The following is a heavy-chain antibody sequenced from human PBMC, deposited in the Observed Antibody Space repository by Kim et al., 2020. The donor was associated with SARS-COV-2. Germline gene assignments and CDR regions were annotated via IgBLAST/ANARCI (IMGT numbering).Heavy chain of an antibody. CDR1: GYRFNAYY. D-gene: IGHD6-6*01. Sequence: ASVKVSCKASGYRFNAYYLHWVRQAPGQGLESMGWINPNSGGTKEAQKFQGRVTMTRDTSISTAFLELRRLTYDDTALYYCARGSGVLVSSSIVDYWGQGTQVTVSS. J-gene: IGHJ4*02. V-gene: IGHV1-2*02. CDR3: ARGSGVLVSSSIVDY. CDR2: INPNSGGT.